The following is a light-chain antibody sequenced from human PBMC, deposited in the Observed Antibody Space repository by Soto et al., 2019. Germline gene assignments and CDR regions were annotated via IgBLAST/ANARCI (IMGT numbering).Light chain of an antibody. V-gene: IGKV4-1*01. J-gene: IGKJ4*01. CDR2: WAS. CDR1: QSLLSDSNNKNY. CDR3: QQYFSSPLT. Sequence: DIVMTQSPDFLAVSLGERATVNCKSSQSLLSDSNNKNYLAWYQQRPGQPPNLLIYWASTRKSGVPDRFSGAGSGTDFTLTINSLQAEDVAVYYCQQYFSSPLTFGGGTKVEIK.